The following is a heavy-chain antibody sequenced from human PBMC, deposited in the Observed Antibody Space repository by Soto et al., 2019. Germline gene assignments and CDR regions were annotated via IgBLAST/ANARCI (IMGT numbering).Heavy chain of an antibody. Sequence: QITLKESGPTLVNPTQTLTLTCTFSGFSLHTHAVGVGWIRQPPGKALEWLALVYWDDDKRYNLFLKSRLAITKDTSKNQVVLTMTNMDPVDTATYYCAHAAFGEFVGSFGYWGQGTLVTVSS. CDR1: GFSLHTHAVG. CDR2: VYWDDDK. J-gene: IGHJ4*02. V-gene: IGHV2-5*02. CDR3: AHAAFGEFVGSFGY. D-gene: IGHD3-10*01.